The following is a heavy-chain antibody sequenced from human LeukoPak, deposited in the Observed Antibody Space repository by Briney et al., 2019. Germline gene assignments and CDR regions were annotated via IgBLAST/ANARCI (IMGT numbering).Heavy chain of an antibody. CDR3: ARGAPDFWSVYYMDV. V-gene: IGHV1-8*03. CDR1: GYTFTSFD. J-gene: IGHJ6*03. D-gene: IGHD3-3*01. CDR2: MNPNSGNT. Sequence: ASVKVSCKASGYTFTSFDIDWVRQATGQGLGWMGWMNPNSGNTGYAQKFQGRVTITRNTSISTAYMELSSLRSEDTAVYYCARGAPDFWSVYYMDVWGKGTTVTVSS.